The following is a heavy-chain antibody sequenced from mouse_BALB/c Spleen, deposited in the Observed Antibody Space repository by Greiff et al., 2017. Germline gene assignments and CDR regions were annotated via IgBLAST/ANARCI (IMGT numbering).Heavy chain of an antibody. CDR1: GYNFTSYW. D-gene: IGHD2-4*01. CDR3: ARRYDYDEAWFAY. V-gene: IGHV1-55*01. J-gene: IGHJ3*01. Sequence: QVQLQQPGAELVKPGTSVKLSCKASGYNFTSYWINWVKLRPGQGLEWIGDIYPGSGSTNYNEKFKSKATLTVDTSSSTAYMQLSSLASEDSALYYCARRYDYDEAWFAYWGQGTLVTVSA. CDR2: IYPGSGST.